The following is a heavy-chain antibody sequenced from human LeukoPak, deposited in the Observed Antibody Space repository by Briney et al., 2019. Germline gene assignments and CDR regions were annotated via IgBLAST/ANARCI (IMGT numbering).Heavy chain of an antibody. J-gene: IGHJ3*02. Sequence: GGSLRLSCTASGFTFGDYAMSWVRQAPGKGLEWVGFIRSKAYGGTTEYAASVKGRFTISRDDSKSIAYLQMNSLKSEDTAVYYCARWDSGSYFLYAFDIWGQGTMVTVSS. D-gene: IGHD1-26*01. CDR1: GFTFGDYA. CDR3: ARWDSGSYFLYAFDI. CDR2: IRSKAYGGTT. V-gene: IGHV3-49*04.